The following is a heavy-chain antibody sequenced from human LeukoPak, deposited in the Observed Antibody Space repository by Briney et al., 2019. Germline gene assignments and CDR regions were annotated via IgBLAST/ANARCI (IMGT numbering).Heavy chain of an antibody. D-gene: IGHD5-12*01. CDR1: GGSISSGGYS. Sequence: SETLSLTCAVSGGSISSGGYSWSWIRQPPGKGLEWIGHIYTSGSTNYNPSLKSRVTMSVDTSKNQFSLKLSSVTVADTAVYYCARELSSGVYSENYYFDYWGQGTLVTVSS. V-gene: IGHV4-30-4*07. CDR3: ARELSSGVYSENYYFDY. J-gene: IGHJ4*02. CDR2: IYTSGST.